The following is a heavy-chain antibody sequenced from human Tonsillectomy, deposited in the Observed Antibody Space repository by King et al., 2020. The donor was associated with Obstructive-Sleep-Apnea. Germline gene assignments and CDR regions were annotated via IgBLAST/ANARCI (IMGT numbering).Heavy chain of an antibody. Sequence: QLQESGPGLVKPSETLSLTCTVSGGSISSSSYYWGWIRQPPGKGLEWIGSIYYSGSTYYNPSLKSRVTISVDTATNQFSLKLSSVTAAATAGDYWAGRWFYYGSGIQGYFDYWGQGTLVTVSS. V-gene: IGHV4-39*01. J-gene: IGHJ4*02. CDR1: GGSISSSSYY. D-gene: IGHD3-10*01. CDR3: AGRWFYYGSGIQGYFDY. CDR2: IYYSGST.